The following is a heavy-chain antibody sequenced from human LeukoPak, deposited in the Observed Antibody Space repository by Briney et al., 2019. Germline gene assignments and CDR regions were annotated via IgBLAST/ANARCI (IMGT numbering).Heavy chain of an antibody. D-gene: IGHD2-2*01. CDR3: ARVLTRIVVVPAAMDY. J-gene: IGHJ4*02. CDR1: GYTFTSYG. Sequence: ASVKVSYKASGYTFTSYGISWVRQAPGQGLEWMGWISAYNGNTNYAQKLQGRVTMTTDTSTSTAYMELRSLRSDDTAVYYCARVLTRIVVVPAAMDYWGQGTLVTVSS. V-gene: IGHV1-18*01. CDR2: ISAYNGNT.